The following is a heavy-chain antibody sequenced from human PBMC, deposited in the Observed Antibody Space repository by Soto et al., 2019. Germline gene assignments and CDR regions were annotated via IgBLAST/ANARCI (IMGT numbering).Heavy chain of an antibody. CDR2: ISASGGTA. J-gene: IGHJ5*01. CDR3: AKLTYPSDSTGYYYERVSGWIDS. D-gene: IGHD3-22*01. CDR1: GFMFSSYA. V-gene: IGHV3-23*01. Sequence: EVQLLESGGGLIQPGGSLRLSCAASGFMFSSYAMSWVRQAPGKGLEWVSSISASGGTANLADSVEGRCTISRDNSKSTLYLQMNSLRAEDTALYYCAKLTYPSDSTGYYYERVSGWIDSWGQGTLVTVSS.